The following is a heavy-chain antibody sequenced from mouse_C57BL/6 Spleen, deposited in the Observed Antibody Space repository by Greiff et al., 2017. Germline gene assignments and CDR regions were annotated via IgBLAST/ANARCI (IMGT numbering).Heavy chain of an antibody. CDR3: ARDSVTPFAY. Sequence: QVQLQQSGPELVKPGASVKISCKASGYAFSSSWMNWVKQRPGKGLEWIGRIYPGDGDTNYNGKFKGKATLTADKSSSTAYMQLSSLTSEDAAVYFCARDSVTPFAYWGQGTLVTVSA. V-gene: IGHV1-82*01. CDR1: GYAFSSSW. J-gene: IGHJ3*01. CDR2: IYPGDGDT. D-gene: IGHD2-2*01.